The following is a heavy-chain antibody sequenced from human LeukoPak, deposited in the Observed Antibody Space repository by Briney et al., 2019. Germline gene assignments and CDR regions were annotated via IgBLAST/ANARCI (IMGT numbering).Heavy chain of an antibody. CDR2: ISSSSSYI. CDR1: GFTFSSYS. V-gene: IGHV3-21*01. D-gene: IGHD5-12*01. J-gene: IGHJ5*02. CDR3: ARDPSGYENH. Sequence: AGGSLRLSCAASGFTFSSYSMNWVRQAPGKGLEWVSSISSSSSYIYYADSVKGRFTISRDNAKNSLYLQMNSLRAEDTAVYYCARDPSGYENHWGQGTLVTVSS.